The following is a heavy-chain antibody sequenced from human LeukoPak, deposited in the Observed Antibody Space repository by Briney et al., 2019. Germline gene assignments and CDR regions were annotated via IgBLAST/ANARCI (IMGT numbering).Heavy chain of an antibody. V-gene: IGHV4-59*08. Sequence: SETLSLTCTVSGGSMSPYHWGWIRQPPGKGLEWTGYIYYSGSTNYNPSLKSRVTISVDTSKNQFSLKLSSMTAADTAIYYCAGAVSGRFDYWGQGTLVTVSS. CDR3: AGAVSGRFDY. CDR2: IYYSGST. CDR1: GGSMSPYH. J-gene: IGHJ4*02. D-gene: IGHD6-19*01.